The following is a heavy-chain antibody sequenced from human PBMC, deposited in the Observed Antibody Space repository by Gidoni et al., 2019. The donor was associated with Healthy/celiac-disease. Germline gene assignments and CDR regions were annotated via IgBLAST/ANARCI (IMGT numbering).Heavy chain of an antibody. J-gene: IGHJ4*02. D-gene: IGHD5-12*01. V-gene: IGHV4-39*01. CDR3: ASPGRDGYNSVDY. CDR1: GGSISSSSYY. Sequence: QLQLQASGPGLVKPSETLSLTCTVSGGSISSSSYYWGWIRQPPGKGLEWIGSIYYSGSTYYNPSLKSRVTISVDTSKNQFSLKLSSVTAADTAVYYCASPGRDGYNSVDYWGQGTLVTVSS. CDR2: IYYSGST.